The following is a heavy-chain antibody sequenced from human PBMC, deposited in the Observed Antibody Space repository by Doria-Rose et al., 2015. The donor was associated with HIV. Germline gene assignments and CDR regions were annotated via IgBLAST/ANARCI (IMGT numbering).Heavy chain of an antibody. CDR3: ARIKSSRWYHKYYFDF. CDR1: GVSLSSPGMG. CDR2: TSSYDER. V-gene: IGHV2-26*01. J-gene: IGHJ4*02. Sequence: QESGPVLVKPTETLTLTCTVFGVSLSSPGMGVSWIRQPPGKALEWLANTSSYDERSYNTSLKSRLTIARGTSKSQVVLTMTDMDPVDTATYYCARIKSSRWYHKYYFDFWGQGTLVIVSA. D-gene: IGHD6-13*01.